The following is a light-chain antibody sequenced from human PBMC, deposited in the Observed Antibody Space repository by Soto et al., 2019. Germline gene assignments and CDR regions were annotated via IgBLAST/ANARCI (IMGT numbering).Light chain of an antibody. V-gene: IGLV2-14*01. Sequence: QSVLTQPPSASGSPGQSVTISCTGTSSDVGGYNYVSWYQQHPGKAPKLMIYEVTNRPSGVSNRFSGSKSGNTASLTISGLQAEDEGDYFCSSYTSGTTLLFVFGTGTKVTVL. CDR3: SSYTSGTTLLFV. CDR2: EVT. J-gene: IGLJ1*01. CDR1: SSDVGGYNY.